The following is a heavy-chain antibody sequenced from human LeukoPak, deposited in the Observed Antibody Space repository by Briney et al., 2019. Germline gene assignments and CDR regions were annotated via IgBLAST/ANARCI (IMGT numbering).Heavy chain of an antibody. V-gene: IGHV3-48*01. CDR1: GFTFSSYS. Sequence: GGSLRLSCAASGFTFSSYSMNWVRQAPGKGLEWVSYISSSSSTIYYADSVKGRFTISRDNAKNSLYLQMNSLRAEDTAVYYCATLPTYYYDSSGYFDYWGQGTLVTVSS. J-gene: IGHJ4*02. CDR3: ATLPTYYYDSSGYFDY. D-gene: IGHD3-22*01. CDR2: ISSSSSTI.